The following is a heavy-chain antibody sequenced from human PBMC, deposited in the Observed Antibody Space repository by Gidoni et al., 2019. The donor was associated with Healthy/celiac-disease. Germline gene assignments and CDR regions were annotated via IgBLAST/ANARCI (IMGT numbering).Heavy chain of an antibody. V-gene: IGHV3-74*01. J-gene: IGHJ6*02. CDR1: GFTFSSYW. Sequence: EVQLVESGGGLVQPGGSLRLSCAASGFTFSSYWMHWVRQAPGKGLVWVSRINSDGSSTSYADSVKGRFTISRDNAKNTLYLQMNSLRAEDTAVYYCAGGSYDFWSGYYPLGMDVWGQGTTVTVSS. D-gene: IGHD3-3*01. CDR2: INSDGSST. CDR3: AGGSYDFWSGYYPLGMDV.